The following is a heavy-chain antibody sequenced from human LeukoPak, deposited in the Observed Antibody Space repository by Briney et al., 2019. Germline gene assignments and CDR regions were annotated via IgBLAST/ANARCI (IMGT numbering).Heavy chain of an antibody. D-gene: IGHD6-13*01. V-gene: IGHV4-30-4*07. CDR3: ARHMYSSSCLDY. CDR2: IYYSGST. J-gene: IGHJ4*02. CDR1: GGSISSGGYS. Sequence: PSQTLSLTCAVSGGSISSGGYSWSWIRQPPGKGLEWIGYIYYSGSTNYNPSLKSRVTISVDTSRNQFSLKLSSVTAADTAVYYCARHMYSSSCLDYWGQGTLVTVSS.